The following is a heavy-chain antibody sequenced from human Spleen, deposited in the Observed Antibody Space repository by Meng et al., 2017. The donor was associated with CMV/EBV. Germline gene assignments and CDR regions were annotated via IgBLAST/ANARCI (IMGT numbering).Heavy chain of an antibody. J-gene: IGHJ4*02. D-gene: IGHD5-18*01. CDR2: ISYDGGNK. CDR3: ARVVNVDTSLSDY. V-gene: IGHV3-30*04. CDR1: GFTVSGYA. Sequence: AASGFTVSGYAMHWVRQAPGKGLEWVAVISYDGGNKYYADSVKGRFTISRDNSKNTLYLQMNSLRAEDTAVYYCARVVNVDTSLSDYWGQGTLVTVSS.